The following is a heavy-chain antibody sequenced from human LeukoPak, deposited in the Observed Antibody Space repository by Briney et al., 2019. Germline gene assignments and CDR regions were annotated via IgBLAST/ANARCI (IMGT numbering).Heavy chain of an antibody. V-gene: IGHV4-59*01. CDR2: IYYSGST. CDR1: GGSIGSYY. CDR3: ARSDYDILTGYPIIHFDY. J-gene: IGHJ4*02. Sequence: PSETLSLTCTVSGGSIGSYYWSWIRQPPGKGLEWIGYIYYSGSTNYNPSLKSRVTISVDTSKNQFSLKLSSVTAADTAVYYCARSDYDILTGYPIIHFDYWGQGTLVTVSS. D-gene: IGHD3-9*01.